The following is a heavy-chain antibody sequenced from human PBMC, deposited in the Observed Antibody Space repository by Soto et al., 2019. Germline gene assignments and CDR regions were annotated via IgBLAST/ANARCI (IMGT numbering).Heavy chain of an antibody. CDR2: IGTAGDT. J-gene: IGHJ4*02. D-gene: IGHD6-13*01. Sequence: EVQLVESGGRLVQPGGSLRLSCAASGFTFSSYDMHWVRQATGKGLEWVSAIGTAGDTYYPGSVKGRFTISRENAKNSLYLQMNSLRAEDTAVYYCARAGEDRAAAGGFDYWGQGTLVTVSS. CDR1: GFTFSSYD. CDR3: ARAGEDRAAAGGFDY. V-gene: IGHV3-13*01.